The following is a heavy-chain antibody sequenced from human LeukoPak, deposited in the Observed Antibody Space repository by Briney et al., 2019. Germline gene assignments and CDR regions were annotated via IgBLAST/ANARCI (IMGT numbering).Heavy chain of an antibody. J-gene: IGHJ4*02. CDR3: ASLGDYVLYCFDY. CDR1: GGSISSSSYY. Sequence: PSETLSLTCTVSGGSISSSSYYWGWIRQPPGKGLEWIGSIYYSGSTYYNPSLKSRVTISVDTSKNQFSLRLSSVTAADTAVYYCASLGDYVLYCFDYWGQGTLVTVSS. D-gene: IGHD4-17*01. V-gene: IGHV4-39*01. CDR2: IYYSGST.